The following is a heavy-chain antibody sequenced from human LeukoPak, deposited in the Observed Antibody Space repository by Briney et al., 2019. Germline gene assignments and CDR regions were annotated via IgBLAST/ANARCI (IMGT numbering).Heavy chain of an antibody. CDR2: ISWDGVVT. V-gene: IGHV3-43*01. D-gene: IGHD1-26*01. Sequence: GGSLRLSCAASGFTFDYYTMHWVRQAPGKGLEWVSLISWDGVVTHYADSVKGRFTISRDKSKNSLYLQMNSLRPEDTAFYYCAKDLSGGSYYGPFDDWGQGTLVTVSS. CDR3: AKDLSGGSYYGPFDD. J-gene: IGHJ4*02. CDR1: GFTFDYYT.